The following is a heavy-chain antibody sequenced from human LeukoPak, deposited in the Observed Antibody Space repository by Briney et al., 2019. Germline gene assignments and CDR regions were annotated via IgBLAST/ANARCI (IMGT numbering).Heavy chain of an antibody. D-gene: IGHD1-26*01. CDR1: RFTFSSYW. J-gene: IGHJ3*01. V-gene: IGHV3-74*01. Sequence: GGXXRLSCAASRFTFSSYWMHWVRQAPGKGLVWVSRINTDGSTTTYADSVKGRFTISRDNAKNTLYLQMNSLRAEDTAVYYCARTIGSKNAFDLWGQGTMVTVSS. CDR3: ARTIGSKNAFDL. CDR2: INTDGSTT.